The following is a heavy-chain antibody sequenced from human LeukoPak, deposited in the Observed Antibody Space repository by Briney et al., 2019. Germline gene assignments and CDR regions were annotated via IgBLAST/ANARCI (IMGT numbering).Heavy chain of an antibody. D-gene: IGHD2-8*01. Sequence: PGGSLRLSCTASGFTFGDYAMSWVRQAPGKGLEWVSVISGGGVSTYYADSVKGRFTISRDNSKNTLYLQMNSLRAEDTAVYYCAKWARYCTNGVCYYFDYWGQGTLVTVSS. J-gene: IGHJ4*02. CDR2: ISGGGVST. V-gene: IGHV3-23*01. CDR1: GFTFGDYA. CDR3: AKWARYCTNGVCYYFDY.